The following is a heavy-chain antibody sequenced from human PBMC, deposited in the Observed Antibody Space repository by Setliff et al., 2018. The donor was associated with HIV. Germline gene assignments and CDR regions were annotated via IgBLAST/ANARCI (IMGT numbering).Heavy chain of an antibody. J-gene: IGHJ4*02. Sequence: PGGSLRLSCAASGFTFSSYEMNWVRQAPGKALEWISFISHGGATKYYADSVKGRFTISRDNAKNSLYLVMNDLRADDTATYYCARDRLTNVRYWTSDYWGQGTLVTVSS. CDR1: GFTFSSYE. CDR2: ISHGGATK. V-gene: IGHV3-48*03. CDR3: ARDRLTNVRYWTSDY. D-gene: IGHD2-8*01.